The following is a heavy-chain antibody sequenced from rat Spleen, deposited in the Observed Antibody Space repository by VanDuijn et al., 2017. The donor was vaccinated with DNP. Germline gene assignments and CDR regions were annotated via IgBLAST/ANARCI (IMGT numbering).Heavy chain of an antibody. Sequence: EVQLVASGGALVQPGRSLKLSCAASGFAFTDYNMAWVRQAPKKGREWVATIGYDGSGNFYRDSVKGRFTISRDNAKSTLYLQMDSLRSEDTATYYCAKPDYWGQGVMVTVSS. V-gene: IGHV5-7*01. J-gene: IGHJ2*01. CDR1: GFAFTDYN. CDR2: IGYDGSGN. CDR3: AKPDY.